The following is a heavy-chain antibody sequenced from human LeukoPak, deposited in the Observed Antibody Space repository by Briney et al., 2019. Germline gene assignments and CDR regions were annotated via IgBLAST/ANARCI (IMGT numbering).Heavy chain of an antibody. J-gene: IGHJ6*03. Sequence: GRSLRLSCAASGFTFSSYAMHWVRQAPGKGLEWVAVISYDGSNKYYADSVKGRFTISRDNSKNTLYLQMNSLRAEDTAVYYCARAAYCGGDCYSGYYYYYYMDVWGKGTTVTVSS. D-gene: IGHD2-21*02. CDR2: ISYDGSNK. CDR3: ARAAYCGGDCYSGYYYYYYMDV. CDR1: GFTFSSYA. V-gene: IGHV3-30*04.